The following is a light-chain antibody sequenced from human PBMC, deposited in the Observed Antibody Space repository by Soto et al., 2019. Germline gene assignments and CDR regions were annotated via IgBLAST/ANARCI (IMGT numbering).Light chain of an antibody. J-gene: IGKJ1*01. CDR1: QSVRNN. CDR2: GAS. V-gene: IGKV3-15*01. CDR3: QPYNNRPPTT. Sequence: EIEITQTPATLSVSPGERATLSCRASQSVRNNLAWYQQRPGQGPRLLIYGASTRATGIPARFSGSGSGTEFTLTISSLQSEDFAVYYCQPYNNRPPTTFGQGTKVEIK.